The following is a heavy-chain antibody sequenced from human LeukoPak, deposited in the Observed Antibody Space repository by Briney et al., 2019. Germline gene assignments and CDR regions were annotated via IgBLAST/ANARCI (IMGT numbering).Heavy chain of an antibody. J-gene: IGHJ4*02. CDR3: ATNKGGAVAGSGY. Sequence: ASVKVSCKASGYTFIKYGISWVRQAPGQGLEWMGWISAYNGNTNYPQKLQGRVTMTTDTSTSTAYMELRSLRSDDTAVYYCATNKGGAVAGSGYWGQGTLVTVSS. D-gene: IGHD6-19*01. CDR2: ISAYNGNT. CDR1: GYTFIKYG. V-gene: IGHV1-18*01.